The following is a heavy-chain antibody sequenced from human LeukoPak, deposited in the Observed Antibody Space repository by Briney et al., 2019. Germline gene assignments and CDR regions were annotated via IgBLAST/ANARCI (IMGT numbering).Heavy chain of an antibody. Sequence: SQTLSLTCAISGDSVSSNSAAWNSIRQSPSRGLEWLGRTYYRSKWYNDYAVSVKSRITINPDTSKNQFSLQLNSVTPEDTAVYYCARLRWIQLWFPHYYYYYMDVWGKGTTVTVSS. CDR3: ARLRWIQLWFPHYYYYYMDV. D-gene: IGHD5-18*01. J-gene: IGHJ6*03. CDR1: GDSVSSNSAA. V-gene: IGHV6-1*01. CDR2: TYYRSKWYN.